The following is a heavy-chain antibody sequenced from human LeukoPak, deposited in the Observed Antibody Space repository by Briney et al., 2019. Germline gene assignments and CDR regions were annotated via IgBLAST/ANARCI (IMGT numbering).Heavy chain of an antibody. CDR2: ISSSGDRT. CDR1: GFTFSSYA. CDR3: AKDLRVIVVTYYMDV. D-gene: IGHD2-2*01. Sequence: GGSLRLSCAASGFTFSSYAMSWVRQAPGKGLEWASSISSSGDRTYYTDSVKGRFTISRDNSKNTLYLQMNSLRAEDTAAYYCAKDLRVIVVTYYMDVWGKGTTVTVSS. V-gene: IGHV3-23*01. J-gene: IGHJ6*03.